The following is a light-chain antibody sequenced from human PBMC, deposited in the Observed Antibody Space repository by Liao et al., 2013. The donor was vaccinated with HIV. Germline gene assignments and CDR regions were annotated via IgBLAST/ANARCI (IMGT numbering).Light chain of an antibody. V-gene: IGLV3-21*01. CDR3: QSADSSATHPV. CDR2: YDS. CDR1: NIGIKS. J-gene: IGLJ3*02. Sequence: SYELTQPPSVSVAPGKTARITCGGNNIGIKSVHWYQQRPGQAPMVVITYDSDRASGIPERFSGSSSGTTVTLTISGVQAEDEADYYCQSADSSATHPVFGGGTQLTVL.